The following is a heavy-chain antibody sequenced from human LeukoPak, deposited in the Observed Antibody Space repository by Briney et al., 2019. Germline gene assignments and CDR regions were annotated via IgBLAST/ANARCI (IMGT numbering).Heavy chain of an antibody. CDR1: GFTFSSYS. Sequence: GGSLRLSCAASGFTFSSYSMNWVRQAPGKGLEWVSSTSSSSSYIYYADSVKGRFTISRDNAKNSLYLQMNSLRAEDTAVYYCARVVRDIVVVVAATPSYRFDYWGQGTLVTVSS. J-gene: IGHJ4*02. CDR3: ARVVRDIVVVVAATPSYRFDY. D-gene: IGHD2-15*01. V-gene: IGHV3-21*01. CDR2: TSSSSSYI.